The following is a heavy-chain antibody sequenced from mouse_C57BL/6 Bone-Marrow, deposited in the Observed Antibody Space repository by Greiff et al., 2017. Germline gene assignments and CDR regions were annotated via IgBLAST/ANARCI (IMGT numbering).Heavy chain of an antibody. J-gene: IGHJ2*01. CDR3: TTGVLLRY. CDR2: IDPENGDT. Sequence: EVQLQQSGAELVRPGASVKLSCTASGFNIKDDYMHWVKQRPEQGLEWIGWIDPENGDTEYASKFQGKATITADTSSNTAYLQLSSLTSEDTAVYYCTTGVLLRYWGQGTTLTVSS. D-gene: IGHD1-1*01. CDR1: GFNIKDDY. V-gene: IGHV14-4*01.